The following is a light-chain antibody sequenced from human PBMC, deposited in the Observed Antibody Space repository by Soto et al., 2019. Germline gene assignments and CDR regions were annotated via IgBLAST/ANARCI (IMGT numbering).Light chain of an antibody. Sequence: DIQMTQSPSSLSASVGDRVTIPCRASHDIYNYLNWYQQKPGKAPKLLIYDASNLETGVPSRFSGSDSVTEFTFTVSSLQSEDIATYYCQQHADLPITFGQGTRLEIK. CDR2: DAS. J-gene: IGKJ5*01. CDR3: QQHADLPIT. CDR1: HDIYNY. V-gene: IGKV1-33*01.